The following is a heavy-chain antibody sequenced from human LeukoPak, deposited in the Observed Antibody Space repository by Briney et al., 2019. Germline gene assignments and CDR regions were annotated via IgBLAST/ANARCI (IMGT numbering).Heavy chain of an antibody. CDR3: ARDRLDSSSWSYYFDY. CDR2: IYYSGST. Sequence: SETLSLTCTVSGGSISSGDYYWSWIRQPPGKGLEWIGYIYYSGSTYYNPSPKSRVTISVDTSKNQFSLKLSSVTAADTAVYYCARDRLDSSSWSYYFDYWGQGTLVTVSS. CDR1: GGSISSGDYY. D-gene: IGHD6-13*01. J-gene: IGHJ4*02. V-gene: IGHV4-30-4*08.